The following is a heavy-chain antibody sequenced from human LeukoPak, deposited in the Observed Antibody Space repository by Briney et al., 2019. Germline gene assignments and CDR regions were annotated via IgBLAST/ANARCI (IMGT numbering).Heavy chain of an antibody. V-gene: IGHV1-2*02. CDR2: INPNSGGT. Sequence: ASVKVSCKASGYNFTGYYMHWVRQAPGQGLEWMGWINPNSGGTKYAQKFQGRVTMTRDTSISTAYMELSSLRSDDTAVYFCARGKSYCSGGSCYQYWGQGTQVTVSS. CDR3: ARGKSYCSGGSCYQY. D-gene: IGHD2-15*01. CDR1: GYNFTGYY. J-gene: IGHJ4*02.